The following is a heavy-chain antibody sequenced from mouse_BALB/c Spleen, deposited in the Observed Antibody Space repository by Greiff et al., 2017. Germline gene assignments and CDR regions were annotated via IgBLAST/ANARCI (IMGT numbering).Heavy chain of an antibody. CDR3: ARRDYDYDGAWFAD. V-gene: IGHV2-9*02. CDR2: IWAGGST. Sequence: VMLVESGPGLVAPSQSLSITCTVSGFSLTSYGVHWVRQPPGKGLEWLGVIWAGGSTNYNSALMSRLSISKDNSKSQVFFKMNSLQANDTAIYYWARRDYDYDGAWFADWGQGTLVTVSA. CDR1: GFSLTSYG. J-gene: IGHJ3*01. D-gene: IGHD2-4*01.